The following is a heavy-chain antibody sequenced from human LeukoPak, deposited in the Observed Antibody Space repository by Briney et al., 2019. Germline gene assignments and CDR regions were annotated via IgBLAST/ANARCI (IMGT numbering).Heavy chain of an antibody. J-gene: IGHJ4*02. CDR3: ARYRSYFFDY. Sequence: PGGSLRLSCAASGFTFSSYAMNWVRQAPGKGLEWVSSISGSSGATYYAGSVKGRFTISRDNSKNTLYLQMNGLRAEDTAVYYCARYRSYFFDYWGQGTLVTVSS. D-gene: IGHD1-1*01. CDR2: ISGSSGAT. CDR1: GFTFSSYA. V-gene: IGHV3-23*01.